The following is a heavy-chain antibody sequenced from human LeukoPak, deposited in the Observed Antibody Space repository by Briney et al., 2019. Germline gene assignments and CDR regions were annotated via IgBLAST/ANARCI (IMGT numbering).Heavy chain of an antibody. J-gene: IGHJ3*02. V-gene: IGHV3-7*01. Sequence: GGSLRLSCAASGFTFSSYWMSWVRQAPGKGLEWVANIKQDGSEKYYVDSVKGRFTISRDNAKNSLYLQMNSLRAEDTAVYYCARAQDTYYYDSSARDAFDIWGQGTMVTVSS. CDR2: IKQDGSEK. D-gene: IGHD3-22*01. CDR3: ARAQDTYYYDSSARDAFDI. CDR1: GFTFSSYW.